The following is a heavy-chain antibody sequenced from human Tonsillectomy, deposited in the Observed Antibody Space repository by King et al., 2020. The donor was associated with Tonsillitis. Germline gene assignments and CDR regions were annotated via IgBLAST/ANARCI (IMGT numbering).Heavy chain of an antibody. Sequence: QLVQSGAEVKKPGSSVKVSCQASGGTFSNFAIAWVRQAPGQGLEWMGGIVPSFGSGKYAQNFQGRVTITAAQATRTVYMQLTNLRSEDTAMYFCARGFTARLDDAFAICGQGTMVIVSS. J-gene: IGHJ3*02. CDR3: ARGFTARLDDAFAI. CDR1: GGTFSNFA. D-gene: IGHD6-6*01. V-gene: IGHV1-69*12. CDR2: IVPSFGSG.